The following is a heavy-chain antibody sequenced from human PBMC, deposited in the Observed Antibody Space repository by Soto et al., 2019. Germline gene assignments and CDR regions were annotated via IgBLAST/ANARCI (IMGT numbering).Heavy chain of an antibody. V-gene: IGHV4-34*01. CDR3: ARLGMVSADYYCDSMDF. CDR2: INHSGST. J-gene: IGHJ6*02. Sequence: SETLSLTCAVYGGSLSGYYWSWIRQPPGKGLEWIGEINHSGSTNYNPSLKSRVPISVDTSKNQFSLKLSSVTAADTAVYYCARLGMVSADYYCDSMDFWAQGTTVTVSS. CDR1: GGSLSGYY. D-gene: IGHD2-8*01.